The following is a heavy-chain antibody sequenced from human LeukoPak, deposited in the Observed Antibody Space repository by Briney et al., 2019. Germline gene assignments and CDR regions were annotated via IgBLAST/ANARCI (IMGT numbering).Heavy chain of an antibody. CDR3: ASILLSSGGWWYFDY. Sequence: GGSLRLSCATSGFTFSSYWMHWVRQAPGKGLVWVSRINSDGSSTSYADSVKGRFTISRDNAKNTLYLQMNSLRAEDTAVYYCASILLSSGGWWYFDYWGQGTLVTVSS. CDR1: GFTFSSYW. CDR2: INSDGSST. V-gene: IGHV3-74*01. D-gene: IGHD6-19*01. J-gene: IGHJ4*02.